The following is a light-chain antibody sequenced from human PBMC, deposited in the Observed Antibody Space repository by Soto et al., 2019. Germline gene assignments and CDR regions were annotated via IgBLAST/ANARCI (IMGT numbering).Light chain of an antibody. Sequence: EIVLAQSPATLSVTPGERITLSCRATQTIGQKLALYLQRPGQAPSLLMYGASTRATDIPARFSGSVSGTEFTLTITGLQSEDFAVYYCQQYNGWPWTFGQGTKVEI. CDR1: QTIGQK. CDR2: GAS. J-gene: IGKJ1*01. V-gene: IGKV3-15*01. CDR3: QQYNGWPWT.